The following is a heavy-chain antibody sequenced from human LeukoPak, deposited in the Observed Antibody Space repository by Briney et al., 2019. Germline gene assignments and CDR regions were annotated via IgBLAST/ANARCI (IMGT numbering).Heavy chain of an antibody. Sequence: GRSLRLSCAASRFTFSSYGMHWVRQAPGKGLEWVAVISYDGSNKYYADSVKGRFTISRDNSKNTLYLQMNSLRAEDTAVYYCAKGRGQWLEDDAFDIWGQGTMVTVSS. V-gene: IGHV3-30*18. D-gene: IGHD6-19*01. CDR3: AKGRGQWLEDDAFDI. J-gene: IGHJ3*02. CDR1: RFTFSSYG. CDR2: ISYDGSNK.